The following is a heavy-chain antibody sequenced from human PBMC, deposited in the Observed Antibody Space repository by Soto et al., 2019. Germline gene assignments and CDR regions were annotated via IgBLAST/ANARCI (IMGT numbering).Heavy chain of an antibody. Sequence: QVQLVQSGAEVKKPGSSVKVSCKASGGTFSSYAISWVRQAPGQGLEWMGGIIPIFGTANYARKFQGRVTITADESTSTDYMELSSLRSEDTAVYYCASTPGVFGVVTLYNWFDHWGQGTRVTLSS. D-gene: IGHD3-3*01. CDR2: IIPIFGTA. CDR3: ASTPGVFGVVTLYNWFDH. CDR1: GGTFSSYA. V-gene: IGHV1-69*01. J-gene: IGHJ5*02.